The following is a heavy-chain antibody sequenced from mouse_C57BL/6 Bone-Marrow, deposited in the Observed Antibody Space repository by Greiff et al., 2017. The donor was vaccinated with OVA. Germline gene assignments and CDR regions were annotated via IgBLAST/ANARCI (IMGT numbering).Heavy chain of an antibody. D-gene: IGHD2-3*01. CDR3: TSPPIYDGYYGY. CDR2: IRNKANNHAT. J-gene: IGHJ2*01. CDR1: GFTFSDAW. V-gene: IGHV6-6*01. Sequence: EVQGVESGGGLVQPGGSMKLSCAASGFTFSDAWMDWVRQSPEKGLEWVAEIRNKANNHATYYAESVKGRFTISRDDSKSSVYLQMNSLRAEDTGIYYCTSPPIYDGYYGYWGQGTTLTVSS.